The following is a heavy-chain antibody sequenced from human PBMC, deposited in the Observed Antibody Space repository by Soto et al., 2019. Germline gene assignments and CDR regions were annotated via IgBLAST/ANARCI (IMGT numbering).Heavy chain of an antibody. CDR2: IYDDGSA. Sequence: SETLSLTCSVSGGSISSSYWSWIRQPPGKGLEWLAYIYDDGSANYNPSLKSRATISLDMSKNQFSLKLTSVTAADTAVYYCARDKYCSGGSCRKNWFDPRFKGPLVTVSS. CDR1: GGSISSSY. D-gene: IGHD2-15*01. V-gene: IGHV4-59*01. J-gene: IGHJ5*02. CDR3: ARDKYCSGGSCRKNWFDP.